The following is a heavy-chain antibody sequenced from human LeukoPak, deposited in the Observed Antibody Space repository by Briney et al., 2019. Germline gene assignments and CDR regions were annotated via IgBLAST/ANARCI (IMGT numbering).Heavy chain of an antibody. V-gene: IGHV4-34*01. Sequence: SETLSLTCAVYGGSFSGYDWSWIRQPPGKGLEWIGEINHSGSTNYNPSLKSRVTISVDTSKNQFSLKLSSVTAADTAVYYCARGLVSGMVRNPGMLPDIWGQGTMVTVSS. CDR2: INHSGST. CDR1: GGSFSGYD. J-gene: IGHJ3*02. CDR3: ARGLVSGMVRNPGMLPDI. D-gene: IGHD3-10*01.